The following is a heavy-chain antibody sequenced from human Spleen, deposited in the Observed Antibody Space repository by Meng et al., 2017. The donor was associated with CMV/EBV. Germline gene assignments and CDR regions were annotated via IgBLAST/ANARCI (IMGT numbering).Heavy chain of an antibody. CDR3: ARGDSSHDFAYYYYAMDV. D-gene: IGHD2-15*01. V-gene: IGHV4-34*01. CDR1: GPGGSNRNYY. CDR2: INHNGAT. Sequence: SETLSLTCAVYGPGGSNRNYYWNWIRQPPGKGLEWIGEINHNGATNYNPSLKSRVTISADTPQKQFSLNLSSASAADTAVYYCARGDSSHDFAYYYYAMDVWGQGTTVTVSS. J-gene: IGHJ6*02.